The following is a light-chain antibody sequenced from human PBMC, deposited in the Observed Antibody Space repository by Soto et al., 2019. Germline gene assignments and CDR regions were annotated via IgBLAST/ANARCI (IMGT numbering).Light chain of an antibody. CDR1: QSISSY. V-gene: IGKV1-39*01. J-gene: IGKJ5*01. CDR3: QQSYSTLIT. Sequence: DIQMTQSPSSLSASLVDRVTITCLASQSISSYLNWYQQKPGKAPKLLIYAASSLQSGVPSRFSGSGSGTDFTLTISSLQPEDFATYYCQQSYSTLITFGQGTRLEIK. CDR2: AAS.